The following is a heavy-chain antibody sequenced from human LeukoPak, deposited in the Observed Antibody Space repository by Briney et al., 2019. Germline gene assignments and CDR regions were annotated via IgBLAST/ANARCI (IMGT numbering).Heavy chain of an antibody. V-gene: IGHV3-21*01. CDR2: ISSSSSYI. Sequence: GGSLRLSCAASGFTFSSYSMNWVRQAPGKGLEWVSSISSSSSYIYYADSVKGRFTISRDNAKNSLYLQMNSLRAEDTAVYYCARDYSGYDSGFDYWGQGTLVTVYS. D-gene: IGHD5-12*01. J-gene: IGHJ4*02. CDR3: ARDYSGYDSGFDY. CDR1: GFTFSSYS.